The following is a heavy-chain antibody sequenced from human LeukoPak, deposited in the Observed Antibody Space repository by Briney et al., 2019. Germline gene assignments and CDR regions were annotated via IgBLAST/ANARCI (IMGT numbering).Heavy chain of an antibody. CDR2: IIPIFGTA. CDR3: AGDYDILTGYYHDAFDI. D-gene: IGHD3-9*01. V-gene: IGHV1-69*05. CDR1: GGTFSSYA. J-gene: IGHJ3*02. Sequence: SVKVSCKASGGTFSSYAISWVRQAPGQGLEWMGRIIPIFGTANYAQEFQGRVTITTDESTSTAYMELSSLRSEDTAVYYCAGDYDILTGYYHDAFDIWGQGTMVTVSS.